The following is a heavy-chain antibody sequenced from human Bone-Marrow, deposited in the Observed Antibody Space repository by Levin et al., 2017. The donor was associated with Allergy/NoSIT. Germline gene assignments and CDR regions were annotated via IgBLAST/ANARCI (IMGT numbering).Heavy chain of an antibody. CDR2: ISNDGVNK. CDR1: GFVFTNDG. Sequence: SCAASGFVFTNDGMHWVRQAPGKGLEWVALISNDGVNKFYADSVRGRFTISRDNTKNTLYLHMNSLTPEDTAVYYCAKERYLLDSWGQGTLVTVSS. V-gene: IGHV3-30*18. CDR3: AKERYLLDS. J-gene: IGHJ4*02. D-gene: IGHD3-16*01.